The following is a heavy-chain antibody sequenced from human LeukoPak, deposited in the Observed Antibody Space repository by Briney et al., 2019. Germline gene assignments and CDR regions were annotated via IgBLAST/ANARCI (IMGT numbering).Heavy chain of an antibody. J-gene: IGHJ3*02. D-gene: IGHD4-23*01. V-gene: IGHV1-69*04. CDR3: ARELRWPTGGAFDI. CDR2: IILILGIA. Sequence: GASVKVSCKASGGTFSSYAISWVRQAPGQGLEWMGRIILILGIANYAQKFQGRVTITADKSTSTAYMELSSLRSEDTAVYYCARELRWPTGGAFDIWGQGTMVTVSS. CDR1: GGTFSSYA.